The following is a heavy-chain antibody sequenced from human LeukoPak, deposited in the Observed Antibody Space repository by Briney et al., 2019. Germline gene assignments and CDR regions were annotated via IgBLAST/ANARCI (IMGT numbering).Heavy chain of an antibody. J-gene: IGHJ5*02. V-gene: IGHV1-18*01. CDR1: GYTFTSYG. CDR3: ARDYYDSSGYNWFDP. D-gene: IGHD3-22*01. CDR2: ISAYNGNT. Sequence: ASVKVSCKASGYTFTSYGISWVRQAPGQGLEWMGWISAYNGNTNYAQKLQGRVTMTTDTSTSTAYMELRSLRSDGTAVYYCARDYYDSSGYNWFDPWGQGTLVTVSS.